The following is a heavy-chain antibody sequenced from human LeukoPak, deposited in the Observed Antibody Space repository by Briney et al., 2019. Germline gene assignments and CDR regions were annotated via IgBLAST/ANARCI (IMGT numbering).Heavy chain of an antibody. CDR1: GFTFSSYG. V-gene: IGHV3-30*18. J-gene: IGHJ6*02. CDR2: ISYDGSNK. D-gene: IGHD2-15*01. CDR3: AKDMTYCSGGSCFDYYGMDV. Sequence: GGSLRLSCAASGFTFSSYGMHWVRQVPGKGLEWVAVISYDGSNKYYADSVKGRFTISRDNSKKTLYLQMNSLRAEDTAVYYCAKDMTYCSGGSCFDYYGMDVWGQGTTVTVSS.